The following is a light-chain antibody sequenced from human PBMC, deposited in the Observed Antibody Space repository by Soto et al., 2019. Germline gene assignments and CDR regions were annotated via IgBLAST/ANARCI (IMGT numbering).Light chain of an antibody. CDR1: SSDVGAYNY. CDR2: EVT. J-gene: IGLJ2*01. V-gene: IGLV2-14*01. Sequence: QSALTQPASVSGSLGQSITISCTGTSSDVGAYNYVSWYQQHPDKAPQLLIFEVTNRPSGVSGRFSGSKSGITASLSISGLQPEDEADYYCTSYSSSSPVLFGGGTKLPVL. CDR3: TSYSSSSPVL.